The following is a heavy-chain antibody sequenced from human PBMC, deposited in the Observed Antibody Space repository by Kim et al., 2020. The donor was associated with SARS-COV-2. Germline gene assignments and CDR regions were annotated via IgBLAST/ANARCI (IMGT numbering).Heavy chain of an antibody. Sequence: GGSLRLSCAASGFTFSSYSMNWVRQAPGKGLEWVSSISSSSSYIYYADSVKGRFTISRDNAKNSLYLQMNSLRAEDTAVYYCAREGDGGYCSGGSCYWLPGYYYYYYGMDVWGQGTTVTVSS. CDR2: ISSSSSYI. CDR1: GFTFSSYS. CDR3: AREGDGGYCSGGSCYWLPGYYYYYYGMDV. J-gene: IGHJ6*02. D-gene: IGHD2-15*01. V-gene: IGHV3-21*01.